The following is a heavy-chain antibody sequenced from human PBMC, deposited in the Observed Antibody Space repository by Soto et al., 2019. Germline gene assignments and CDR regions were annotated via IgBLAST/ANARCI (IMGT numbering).Heavy chain of an antibody. D-gene: IGHD2-2*01. CDR2: VSGNNGAS. V-gene: IGHV1-18*04. J-gene: IGHJ5*01. CDR1: GYTSADFG. CDR3: VRDQKYFRVNGNWFDS. Sequence: ASLKVSCKASGYTSADFGISWVRQAPGHGLEWMGWVSGNNGASNPAPKVQGRITMTLDTSTGVSYMALRSLRSDDTAIYYCVRDQKYFRVNGNWFDSWGQGTLVTVSS.